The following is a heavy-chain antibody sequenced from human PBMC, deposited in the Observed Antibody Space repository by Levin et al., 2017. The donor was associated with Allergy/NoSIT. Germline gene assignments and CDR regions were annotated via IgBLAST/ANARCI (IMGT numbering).Heavy chain of an antibody. Sequence: GGSLRLSCTASGFTFSTYSMHWVRQAPGKGLEWVALITSNGDHIFYADSVKGRFTISRDNYKNTLYLQMNSLRAEDTAVYYCAKAAVADWGQGTLVTVSS. J-gene: IGHJ4*02. CDR2: ITSNGDHI. CDR3: AKAAVAD. CDR1: GFTFSTYS. V-gene: IGHV3-30*02.